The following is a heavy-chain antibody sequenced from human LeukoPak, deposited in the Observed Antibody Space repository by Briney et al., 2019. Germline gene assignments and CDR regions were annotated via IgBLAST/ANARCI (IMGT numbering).Heavy chain of an antibody. Sequence: SETLSLNCAVYGGSFSGYYWSWIRQPPGKGLEWIVEIDHGGTTNYKPSLKSRVTTSDKTSKNQFSLKLSAMTATDTAVYYCATRGGGWSLRDSFGIWGQGTMVNVPS. CDR1: GGSFSGYY. CDR3: ATRGGGWSLRDSFGI. D-gene: IGHD6-19*01. CDR2: IDHGGTT. J-gene: IGHJ3*02. V-gene: IGHV4-34*01.